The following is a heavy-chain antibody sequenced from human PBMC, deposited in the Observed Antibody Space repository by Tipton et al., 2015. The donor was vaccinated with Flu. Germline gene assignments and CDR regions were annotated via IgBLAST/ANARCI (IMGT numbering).Heavy chain of an antibody. J-gene: IGHJ4*02. CDR2: ISGSSSYI. D-gene: IGHD7-27*01. CDR1: GFTFSLYT. CDR3: ATLTGDDY. V-gene: IGHV3-21*01. Sequence: AVSGFTFSLYTMNWVRQAPGKGLEWISSISGSSSYIYYADSVRGRFTISRDNAKNSLYLQLNSLRAEDTALYYCATLTGDDYWGQGDLVTVSS.